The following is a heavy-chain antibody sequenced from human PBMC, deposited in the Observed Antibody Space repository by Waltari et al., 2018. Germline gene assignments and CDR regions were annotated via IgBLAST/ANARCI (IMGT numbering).Heavy chain of an antibody. CDR1: GFIFGDHG. Sequence: QMRLVESGGGVVQPGRSLSLSCAASGFIFGDHGMHWVRQAPGKWRQGVSTIWYDGSDQKYAYSVKGRFTISRDNGQNTLNLQMIGLRVEDTALYYCVRKKAGLMDAFDLWGQGTMVTVSS. CDR3: VRKKAGLMDAFDL. CDR2: IWYDGSDQ. J-gene: IGHJ3*01. V-gene: IGHV3-33*01.